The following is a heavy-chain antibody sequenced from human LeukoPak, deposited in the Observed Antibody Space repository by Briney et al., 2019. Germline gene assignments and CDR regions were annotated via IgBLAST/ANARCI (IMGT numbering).Heavy chain of an antibody. V-gene: IGHV3-23*01. D-gene: IGHD3-9*01. Sequence: PGGSLRLSCAASGFTFSTYAMSWVRQAPGKGLEWVSGLSGSGSSAYYADSVKGRFAISRDNSKNTLYLQMNSLRPKDTAVYYCAKGLTNLGDDWGQGTLVTVSS. CDR1: GFTFSTYA. CDR3: AKGLTNLGDD. CDR2: LSGSGSSA. J-gene: IGHJ4*02.